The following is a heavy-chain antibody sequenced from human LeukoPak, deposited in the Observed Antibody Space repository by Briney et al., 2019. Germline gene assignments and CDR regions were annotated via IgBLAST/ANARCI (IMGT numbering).Heavy chain of an antibody. D-gene: IGHD6-13*01. Sequence: ASVKVSCKASGYTFTSYGISWVRQAPGQGLEWMGWISAYNGNTNYAQKLQGRVTMTTDTSTNTAYMELRSLRSDDTAVYYCARDRQSELIAAVIGWFDPWGQGTLVTVSS. CDR2: ISAYNGNT. J-gene: IGHJ5*02. CDR1: GYTFTSYG. V-gene: IGHV1-18*01. CDR3: ARDRQSELIAAVIGWFDP.